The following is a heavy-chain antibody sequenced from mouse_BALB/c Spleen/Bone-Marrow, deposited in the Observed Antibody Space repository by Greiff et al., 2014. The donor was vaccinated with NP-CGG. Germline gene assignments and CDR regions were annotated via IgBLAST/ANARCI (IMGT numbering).Heavy chain of an antibody. CDR1: GYTFTTYW. V-gene: IGHV1-7*01. CDR2: INPSTGNT. Sequence: QVQLQQSGAELAKPGASVKMSCKASGYTFTTYWIHWVKQRPGQGLEWIGYINPSTGNTEYNQKFRDRATLTADKSSSTPYMQLSSMTSEDAAVYYCARGLGNCCFDVWGAGTTVTVSS. D-gene: IGHD2-4*01. J-gene: IGHJ1*01. CDR3: ARGLGNCCFDV.